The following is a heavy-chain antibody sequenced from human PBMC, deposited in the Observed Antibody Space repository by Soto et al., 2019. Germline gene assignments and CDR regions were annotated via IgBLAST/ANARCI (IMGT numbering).Heavy chain of an antibody. CDR3: ARASVAGWSSFDY. J-gene: IGHJ4*02. Sequence: QVQLVQSGAEVKKPGASVKVSCKASGYTFTSYGIRWVRQAPGQGLEWMGWISAYNGNTNYAQKLQGRVTMTTDKTTSTAYMELRSLRYDDTAEYYCARASVAGWSSFDYWGQGTLVTVSS. CDR2: ISAYNGNT. D-gene: IGHD6-19*01. V-gene: IGHV1-18*01. CDR1: GYTFTSYG.